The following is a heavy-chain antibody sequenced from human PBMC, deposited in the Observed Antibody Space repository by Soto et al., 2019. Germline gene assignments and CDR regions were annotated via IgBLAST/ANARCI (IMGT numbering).Heavy chain of an antibody. CDR2: IDYSGIT. V-gene: IGHV4-59*13. CDR3: ARLGGYGVQWGWFDP. J-gene: IGHJ5*02. Sequence: SETLSLTCTVSGDSITNYYWSWIRQPPGKGLEWIGYIDYSGITKYNPSLESRVTMSVDTSKKQISLKLSSVSAADTAVYYCARLGGYGVQWGWFDPWGQGTLVTVSS. CDR1: GDSITNYY. D-gene: IGHD2-8*01.